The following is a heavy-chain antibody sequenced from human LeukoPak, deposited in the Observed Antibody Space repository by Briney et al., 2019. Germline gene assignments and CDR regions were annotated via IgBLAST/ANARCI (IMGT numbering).Heavy chain of an antibody. CDR2: ISGSGDRT. CDR3: AKDFYGDYVRYFDP. D-gene: IGHD4-17*01. J-gene: IGHJ5*02. Sequence: GGSLRLSCAASGXTFSSYAMSWVRQAPGKGLEWVSTISGSGDRTYYADSVKGRFTNSGDNSKNTLYLQMNSLRAEDTAVYYCAKDFYGDYVRYFDPWGQGTMVTVSS. CDR1: GXTFSSYA. V-gene: IGHV3-23*01.